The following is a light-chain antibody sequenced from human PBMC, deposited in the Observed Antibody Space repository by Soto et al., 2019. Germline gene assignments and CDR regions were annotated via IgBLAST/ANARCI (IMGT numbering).Light chain of an antibody. CDR3: QTWGSGIRV. CDR2: LNSDGSH. CDR1: SGQSSYA. J-gene: IGLJ3*02. Sequence: QPVLTQSPSASASLGASVKLTCTLSSGQSSYAIAWHQQQPEKGPRYLMKLNSDGSHSKGDGIPDRFSGSSSGAERYLTISSLQSDDEADYYCQTWGSGIRVFGGGTKLTVL. V-gene: IGLV4-69*01.